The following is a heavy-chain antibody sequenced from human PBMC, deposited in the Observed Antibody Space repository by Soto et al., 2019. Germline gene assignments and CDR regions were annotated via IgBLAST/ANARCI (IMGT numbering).Heavy chain of an antibody. CDR2: INDSGST. J-gene: IGHJ4*02. V-gene: IGHV4-34*02. CDR1: GGPFSGFY. D-gene: IGHD2-2*01. CDR3: ARFRRGPAALFDKD. Sequence: QVQLQQWGAGLLKPSEPLSLTCAVYGGPFSGFYGSWIRQPPGKGLEWIGEINDSGSTNYNPSLKSRVTLSVDTSKNQFSLKLSSMTAADTAVYYCARFRRGPAALFDKDWGQGILVTVSS.